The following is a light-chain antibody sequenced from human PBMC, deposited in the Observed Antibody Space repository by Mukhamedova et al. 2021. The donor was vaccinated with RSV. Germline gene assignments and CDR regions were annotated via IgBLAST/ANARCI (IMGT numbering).Light chain of an antibody. J-gene: IGLJ3*02. Sequence: GSGSNIGADFDVYWYQQLPGTAPKLLIYGNINRPSGVPDRFSGSKSGSSASLAITGLQADDEAHYYCQSYDSSLSGSVFGGGTK. CDR2: GNI. V-gene: IGLV1-40*01. CDR3: QSYDSSLSGSV. CDR1: GSNIGADFD.